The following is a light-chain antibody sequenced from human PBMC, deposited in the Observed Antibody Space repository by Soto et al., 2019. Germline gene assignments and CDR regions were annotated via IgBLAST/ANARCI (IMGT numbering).Light chain of an antibody. J-gene: IGKJ4*01. CDR3: QQYNSPST. Sequence: EIVMTQSPATLSVSPGERATLSCRASQSVSSNLAWYQQKPGQAPRLLIYGASTRATGIPARFSGSGSGTEFTLTISSLQSEDFAVYYCQQYNSPSTFGGGTKVEIK. CDR2: GAS. V-gene: IGKV3-15*01. CDR1: QSVSSN.